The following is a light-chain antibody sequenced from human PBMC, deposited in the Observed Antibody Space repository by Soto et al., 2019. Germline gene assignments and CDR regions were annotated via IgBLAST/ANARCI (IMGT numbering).Light chain of an antibody. Sequence: DLQMTQSPSSLSAFVGDRVTLTCRASQDISNYLAWYQQQPGKVPKLLIYAASTLQSGVPSRFSGSGSGTDFTLTISSLQPEDVATYYCQRYDNVPHTFGPGTKVEFK. V-gene: IGKV1-27*01. CDR1: QDISNY. CDR2: AAS. J-gene: IGKJ3*01. CDR3: QRYDNVPHT.